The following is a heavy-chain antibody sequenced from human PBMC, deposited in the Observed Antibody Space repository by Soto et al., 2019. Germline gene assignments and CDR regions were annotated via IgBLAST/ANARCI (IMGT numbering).Heavy chain of an antibody. CDR3: AREGHCSSTSCYYYYMDV. CDR2: INAGNGNT. D-gene: IGHD2-2*01. V-gene: IGHV1-3*01. CDR1: GYTFTSYA. J-gene: IGHJ6*03. Sequence: ASVKVSCKASGYTFTSYAMHWVRQAPGQRLEWMGWINAGNGNTKYSQKFQGRVTITRDTSASTAYMELSSLRSEDTAVYYCAREGHCSSTSCYYYYMDVWRKGTTVTVSS.